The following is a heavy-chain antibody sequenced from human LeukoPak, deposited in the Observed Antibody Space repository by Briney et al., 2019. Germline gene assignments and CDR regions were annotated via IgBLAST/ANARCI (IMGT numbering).Heavy chain of an antibody. CDR3: ASQNAGTVTTFY. CDR1: GFTFSSYG. D-gene: IGHD4-17*01. V-gene: IGHV3-30*02. Sequence: GGSLRLSCAASGFTFSSYGMHWVRQAPGKGLEWVAFIRYDGSNKYYADSVKGRFTISRDNSKNTLYLQMNSLRAEDTAVYYCASQNAGTVTTFYWGQGTLVTVSS. CDR2: IRYDGSNK. J-gene: IGHJ4*02.